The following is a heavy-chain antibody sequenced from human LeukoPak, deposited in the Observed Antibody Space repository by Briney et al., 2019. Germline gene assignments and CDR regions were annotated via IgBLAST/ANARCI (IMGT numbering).Heavy chain of an antibody. CDR2: INHSGST. J-gene: IGHJ4*02. D-gene: IGHD5-18*01. V-gene: IGHV4-39*07. CDR3: ARGLKDTAMVRY. CDR1: GGSISSSSYY. Sequence: SETLSLTCTVSGGSISSSSYYWGWIRQPPGKALEWIGEINHSGSTNYNPSLKSRVTISVDTSKNQFSLKLCSVTAADTAVYYCARGLKDTAMVRYWGQGTLVTVSS.